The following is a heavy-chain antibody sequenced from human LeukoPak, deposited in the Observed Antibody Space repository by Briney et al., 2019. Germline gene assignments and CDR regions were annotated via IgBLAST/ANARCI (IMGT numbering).Heavy chain of an antibody. Sequence: SETLSLTCTVSGSSISSYYWGWIRQPPGKGLEWIGYIYYSGSTNYNPSLKSRVTISVDTSKNQFSLKLSSVTAADTAVYYCARGRQWLAFYYFDYWGQGTLVTVSS. CDR3: ARGRQWLAFYYFDY. V-gene: IGHV4-59*08. J-gene: IGHJ4*02. D-gene: IGHD6-19*01. CDR1: GSSISSYY. CDR2: IYYSGST.